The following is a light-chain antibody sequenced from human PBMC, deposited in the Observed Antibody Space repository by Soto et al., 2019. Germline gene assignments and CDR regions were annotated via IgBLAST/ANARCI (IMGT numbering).Light chain of an antibody. Sequence: EIVLRQSRATLSLSPGERATLSSRASQSVSSYLAWYQQKPGQAPRLLIYDASNRATGIPARFSGSGSGTDFTLTISSLEPEDFAVYYCQQRSNWQWTFGQGTKV. J-gene: IGKJ1*01. CDR2: DAS. V-gene: IGKV3-11*01. CDR3: QQRSNWQWT. CDR1: QSVSSY.